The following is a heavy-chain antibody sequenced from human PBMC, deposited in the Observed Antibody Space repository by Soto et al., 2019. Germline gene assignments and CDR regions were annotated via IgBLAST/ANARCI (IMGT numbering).Heavy chain of an antibody. J-gene: IGHJ4*02. CDR3: ARVSNYYDSSGYSLDY. V-gene: IGHV4-30-4*01. CDR1: GGSISSGDYY. D-gene: IGHD3-22*01. CDR2: TYYSGST. Sequence: SETLSLTCTVSGGSISSGDYYWSWIRQPPGKGLEWIGYTYYSGSTYYNPSLKSRVTISVDTSKNQFSLKLSSVTAADTAVYYCARVSNYYDSSGYSLDYWGQGTLVTVSS.